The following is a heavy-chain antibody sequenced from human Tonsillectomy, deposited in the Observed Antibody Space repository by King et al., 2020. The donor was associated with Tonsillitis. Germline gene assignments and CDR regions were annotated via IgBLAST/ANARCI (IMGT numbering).Heavy chain of an antibody. CDR3: VRQTGTTGWFDY. CDR2: MYYSGST. J-gene: IGHJ4*02. V-gene: IGHV4-39*01. D-gene: IGHD1-1*01. Sequence: QLQESGPGLVKPSETLSLTCTVSGGSVISSSHYWGWIRQPPGKGLEWIGNMYYSGSTYYNPSLNSRGTISVDTSKNQFSLKLSLVTAADTAVYYCVRQTGTTGWFDYWGQGTLVTVSS. CDR1: GGSVISSSHY.